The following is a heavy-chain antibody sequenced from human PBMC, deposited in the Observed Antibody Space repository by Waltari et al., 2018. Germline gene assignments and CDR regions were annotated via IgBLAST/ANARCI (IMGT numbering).Heavy chain of an antibody. Sequence: EVQLVESGGGLVKSWRSLRLSCAASGFTFRSYGMTCVRQAPGKGLEWVSSISSSSSYIYYADSVKGRFTISRDNAKNSLYLQMNSRRAEDTAVYYCASSLYYDSSGYDYWGQGTLVTVSS. CDR2: ISSSSSYI. J-gene: IGHJ4*02. CDR3: ASSLYYDSSGYDY. V-gene: IGHV3-21*01. CDR1: GFTFRSYG. D-gene: IGHD3-22*01.